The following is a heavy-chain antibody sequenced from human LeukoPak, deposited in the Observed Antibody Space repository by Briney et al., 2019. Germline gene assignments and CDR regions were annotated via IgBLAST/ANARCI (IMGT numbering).Heavy chain of an antibody. J-gene: IGHJ4*02. CDR1: GGSISGSSYY. CDR2: IYYSGST. Sequence: PSETLSLTCTVSGGSISGSSYYWGWIRQPPGEGLEWIGSIYYSGSTYYNPSLKSRVTISVDTSKNQFSLKLNSVTATDTAVYYCARSSYDILTGWYYFDYWGRGTLVTVSS. D-gene: IGHD3-9*01. V-gene: IGHV4-39*01. CDR3: ARSSYDILTGWYYFDY.